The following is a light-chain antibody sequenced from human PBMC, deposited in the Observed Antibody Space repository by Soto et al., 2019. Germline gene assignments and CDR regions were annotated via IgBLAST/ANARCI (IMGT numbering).Light chain of an antibody. CDR2: EVT. CDR1: SSAIGSYNF. CDR3: CSYRSSRTWV. J-gene: IGLJ3*02. V-gene: IGLV2-14*01. Sequence: QSALTQPASVSGSPGQSITISCTGTSSAIGSYNFVSWYQQCPGKAPRLLIYEVTNRPSGVSNRFFGSKAGNTASLTISGLQAEDDADYYCCSYRSSRTWVFGGGTKLTVL.